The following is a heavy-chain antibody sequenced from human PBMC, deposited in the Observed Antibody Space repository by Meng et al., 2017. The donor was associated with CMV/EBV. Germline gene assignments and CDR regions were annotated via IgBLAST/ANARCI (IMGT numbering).Heavy chain of an antibody. Sequence: SVKVSCKASGYTFTSYGISWVRQAPGQGLEWMGGIIPILGIANYAQKFQGRVTITADKSTSTAYMELSSLRSEDTAVYYCALRPYCSSTSCYNDYWGQGTLVTVSS. V-gene: IGHV1-69*10. J-gene: IGHJ4*02. D-gene: IGHD2-2*02. CDR1: GYTFTSYG. CDR2: IIPILGIA. CDR3: ALRPYCSSTSCYNDY.